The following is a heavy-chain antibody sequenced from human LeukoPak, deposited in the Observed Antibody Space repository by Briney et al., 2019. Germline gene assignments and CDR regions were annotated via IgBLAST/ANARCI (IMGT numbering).Heavy chain of an antibody. CDR1: AYTFSGYW. CDR3: ARGVRGVIRPSWFDP. D-gene: IGHD3-10*01. V-gene: IGHV5-51*01. Sequence: GESLKVSCKGSAYTFSGYWIGWVRQTPGKGLEWMGAIYITDSSTRYSPSFQGQVTISADKSISTAYLQWSSLKASDTAMYYCARGVRGVIRPSWFDPWGQGTLVTVSS. CDR2: IYITDSST. J-gene: IGHJ5*02.